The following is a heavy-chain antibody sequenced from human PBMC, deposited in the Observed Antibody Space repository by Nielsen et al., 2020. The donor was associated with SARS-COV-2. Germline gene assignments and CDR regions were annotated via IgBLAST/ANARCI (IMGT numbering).Heavy chain of an antibody. CDR3: ARGSVDSSGYLGYYFDY. V-gene: IGHV1-3*01. D-gene: IGHD3-22*01. CDR1: GYTFTSYA. J-gene: IGHJ4*02. CDR2: INAGNGNT. Sequence: ASVKVSCKASGYTFTSYAMHWVRQAPGQRLEWMGWINAGNGNTKYSQKFQGRVIITRDTSASTAYMELSSLRSEDTAVYYCARGSVDSSGYLGYYFDYWGQVTLVTVSS.